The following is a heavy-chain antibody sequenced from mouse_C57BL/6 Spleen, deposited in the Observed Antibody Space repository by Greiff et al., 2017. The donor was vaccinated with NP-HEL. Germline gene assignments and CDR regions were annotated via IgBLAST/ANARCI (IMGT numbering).Heavy chain of an antibody. V-gene: IGHV1-59*01. CDR2: IDPSDSYT. D-gene: IGHD1-1*01. J-gene: IGHJ1*03. CDR1: GYTFTSYW. Sequence: QVHVKQPGAELVRPGTSVKLSCKASGYTFTSYWMHWVKQRPGQGLEWIGVIDPSDSYTNYNQKFKGKATLTVDTSSSTAYMQLSSLTSEDSAVYYCARCSDYYGSSYGYFDVWGTGTTVTVSS. CDR3: ARCSDYYGSSYGYFDV.